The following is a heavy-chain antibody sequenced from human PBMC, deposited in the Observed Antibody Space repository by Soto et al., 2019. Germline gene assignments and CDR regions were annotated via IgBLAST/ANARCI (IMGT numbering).Heavy chain of an antibody. CDR3: ARGVRGHYGFDV. Sequence: PGGSLRLSCAASGFTFSSYAMHWVRQAPGKGLEWVAVISYDGSNKYYADSVKGRFTISRDNAKNTVYLQMNSLRAEDTAVYYCARGVRGHYGFDVWGQGTMVTVSS. D-gene: IGHD3-10*01. CDR1: GFTFSSYA. J-gene: IGHJ3*01. V-gene: IGHV3-30-3*01. CDR2: ISYDGSNK.